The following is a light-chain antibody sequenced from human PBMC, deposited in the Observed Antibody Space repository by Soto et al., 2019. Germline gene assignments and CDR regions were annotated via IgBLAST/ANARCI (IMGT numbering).Light chain of an antibody. CDR3: QQYGRSPPFT. V-gene: IGKV3-20*01. J-gene: IGKJ2*01. CDR1: QSVSSTY. CDR2: GAS. Sequence: IVLTQSPGTLSLSPGERATLSCRASQSVSSTYIAWYQQNPGQATRLIIYGASSRATGIPDRFSGSGSGTDFTLTISRLEPEDFAVYFCQQYGRSPPFTFGQGTKVEIK.